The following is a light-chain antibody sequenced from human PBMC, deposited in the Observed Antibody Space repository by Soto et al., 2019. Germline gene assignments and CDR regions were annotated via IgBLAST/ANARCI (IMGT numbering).Light chain of an antibody. CDR1: QSVSSGY. CDR3: QQYTASLQGFT. V-gene: IGKV3-20*01. CDR2: GAS. J-gene: IGKJ3*01. Sequence: ESVLTQSPGTLSLSPGERATLSCRASQSVSSGYLAWYQQKPGQAPRLLIYGASSRATGIPDRFSGRGSGTDFTLSISRLEPEDFAVYYCQQYTASLQGFTFGPGTKVDI.